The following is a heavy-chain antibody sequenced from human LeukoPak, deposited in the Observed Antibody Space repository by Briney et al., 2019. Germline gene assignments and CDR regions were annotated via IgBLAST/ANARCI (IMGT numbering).Heavy chain of an antibody. J-gene: IGHJ4*02. V-gene: IGHV3-11*05. Sequence: PGGSLRLSCAASGFTFSDYYMSWIRQAPGKGLEWISYISKSGPSTKYADSVKGRFSISRDNAKQSLYLQLNSLTAEDTAVYYCARVRSSGSPLDYWGQGTLVTVSS. D-gene: IGHD3-10*01. CDR2: ISKSGPST. CDR1: GFTFSDYY. CDR3: ARVRSSGSPLDY.